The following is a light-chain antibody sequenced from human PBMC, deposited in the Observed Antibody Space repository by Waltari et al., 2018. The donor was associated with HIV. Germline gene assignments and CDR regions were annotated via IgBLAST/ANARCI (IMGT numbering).Light chain of an antibody. CDR1: QSISNY. Sequence: DIQMTQSPSSLSASVGDRVTITCRASQSISNYLNWYQQKPGKAPNLLIYAAFTLQSGVPSRFSGSASGTDFTLTISSLQLEDFATYYCQQSYSRPRTFGQGTKVEIK. CDR2: AAF. J-gene: IGKJ2*01. CDR3: QQSYSRPRT. V-gene: IGKV1-39*01.